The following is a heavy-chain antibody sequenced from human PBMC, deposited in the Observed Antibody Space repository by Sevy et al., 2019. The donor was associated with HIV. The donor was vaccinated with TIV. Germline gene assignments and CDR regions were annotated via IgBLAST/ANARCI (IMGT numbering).Heavy chain of an antibody. J-gene: IGHJ6*02. CDR2: IFYSGST. V-gene: IGHV4-59*01. CDR1: GGSISSYY. D-gene: IGHD1-7*01. Sequence: SETLSLTCTVSGGSISSYYWSWIRQPPGKGLEWIGHIFYSGSTDYNPSLKSRVTISVDTSKNQFSLNLTSVTAADRAVDYCAGGGLNFPDYYYGKDGLGQGTTVTVSS. CDR3: AGGGLNFPDYYYGKDG.